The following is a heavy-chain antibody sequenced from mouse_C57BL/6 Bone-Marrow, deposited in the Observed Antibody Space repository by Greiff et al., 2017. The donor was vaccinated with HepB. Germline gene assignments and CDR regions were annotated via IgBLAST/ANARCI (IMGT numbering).Heavy chain of an antibody. Sequence: QVHVKQPGAELVKPGASVKMSCKASGYTFTSYWITWVKQRPGQGLEWIGDIYPGSGSTNYNEKFKSKATLTVDTSSSTAYMQLSSLTSEDSAVYYCARKGNSWYFDVWGTGTTVTVSS. CDR2: IYPGSGST. J-gene: IGHJ1*03. CDR1: GYTFTSYW. V-gene: IGHV1-55*01. CDR3: ARKGNSWYFDV. D-gene: IGHD2-1*01.